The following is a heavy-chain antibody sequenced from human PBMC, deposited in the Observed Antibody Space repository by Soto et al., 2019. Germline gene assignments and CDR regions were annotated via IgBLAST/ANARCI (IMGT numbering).Heavy chain of an antibody. CDR1: GYTFTSYA. D-gene: IGHD2-2*02. J-gene: IGHJ3*02. CDR2: INAGNGNT. V-gene: IGHV1-3*01. CDR3: AREGCSSNSCYTPYAFHI. Sequence: ASVKVSCKASGYTFTSYAMHWVRQAPGQRLEWMGWINAGNGNTKYSQKFQGRVTITRDTSASTAYMELSSLRSEDTAVYYCAREGCSSNSCYTPYAFHIWGQGTMVTVS.